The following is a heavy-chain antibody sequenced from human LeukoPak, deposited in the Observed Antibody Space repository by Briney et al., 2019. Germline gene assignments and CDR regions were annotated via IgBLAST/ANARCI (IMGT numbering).Heavy chain of an antibody. CDR1: GFTFSSYA. CDR2: ISGSGGST. CDR3: AKEVGVKSRTGTTRGDDCFDH. D-gene: IGHD1-1*01. Sequence: GGSLRLSCAASGFTFSSYAMSWVRQAPGKGLEWVSAISGSGGSTYYADSVKGRFTISRDNSKSTAYLQMNSLRAEDTAVYYCAKEVGVKSRTGTTRGDDCFDHWGQRTLVTVAS. J-gene: IGHJ5*02. V-gene: IGHV3-23*01.